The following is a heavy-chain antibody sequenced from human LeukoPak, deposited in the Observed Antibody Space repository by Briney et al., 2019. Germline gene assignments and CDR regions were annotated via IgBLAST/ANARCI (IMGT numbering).Heavy chain of an antibody. Sequence: NPSETLSLTCAVYGGSFSGYYWSWIRQPPGKGLEWIGEINHSGSTNYNPSLMGRVAIAVDTSENHISLQLTSVTAADTAVYYCAREGGPYRPLDYSGQGTLVTVSS. CDR2: INHSGST. V-gene: IGHV4-34*01. CDR1: GGSFSGYY. CDR3: AREGGPYRPLDY. J-gene: IGHJ4*02.